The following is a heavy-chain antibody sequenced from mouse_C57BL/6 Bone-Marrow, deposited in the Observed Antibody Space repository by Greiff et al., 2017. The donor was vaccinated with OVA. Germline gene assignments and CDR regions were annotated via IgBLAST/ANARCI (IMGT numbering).Heavy chain of an antibody. D-gene: IGHD2-5*01. Sequence: QVTLKESGPGILQPSQTLSLTCSFSGFSLSTFGMGVGWIRQPSGKGLEWLAHIWWGDDKYYNPALKSRPPLSKDTSKKHVFLKIANVDTADTATDYCARYYYSNSKWFAYWGQGTLVTVSA. CDR1: GFSLSTFGMG. J-gene: IGHJ3*01. CDR3: ARYYYSNSKWFAY. V-gene: IGHV8-8*01. CDR2: IWWGDDK.